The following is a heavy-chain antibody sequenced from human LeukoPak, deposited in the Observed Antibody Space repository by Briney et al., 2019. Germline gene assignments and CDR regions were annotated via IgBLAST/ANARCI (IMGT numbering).Heavy chain of an antibody. CDR2: INHSGST. D-gene: IGHD4-17*01. J-gene: IGHJ3*02. CDR3: ARYTVPQGAFDI. V-gene: IGHV4-34*01. CDR1: GGSFSGYY. Sequence: SETLSLTCAVYGGSFSGYYWSWIRQPPGKGLEWIGEINHSGSTNYNPSLKRRVTISVDTSKNQFSLKLSSVTAADTAVYYCARYTVPQGAFDIWGQGTMVTVSS.